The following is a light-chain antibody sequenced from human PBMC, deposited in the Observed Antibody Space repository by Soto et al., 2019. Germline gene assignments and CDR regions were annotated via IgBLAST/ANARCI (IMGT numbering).Light chain of an antibody. CDR3: SSYTSSSTLVV. V-gene: IGLV2-14*01. J-gene: IGLJ1*01. Sequence: QSVLTQPASVSGSPGQSITISCTGTSSDVGGYNYDSWYQQHPGKAPKLMIYDVSNRPSGVSNRFSGSKSGNTASLTISGLQAKYEADYYCSSYTSSSTLVVFGPGTKLTVL. CDR1: SSDVGGYNY. CDR2: DVS.